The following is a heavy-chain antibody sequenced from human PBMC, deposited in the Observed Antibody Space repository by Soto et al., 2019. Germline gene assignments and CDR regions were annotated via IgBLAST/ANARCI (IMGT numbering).Heavy chain of an antibody. J-gene: IGHJ6*03. CDR1: GYIFTSYW. CDR2: IYPGDSDT. V-gene: IGHV5-51*01. Sequence: PGESLKISCKGSGYIFTSYWIGWVRQMPGKGLEWMGIIYPGDSDTRYSPSFQGQVTISADKSISTAYLQWRSLKASDTAMYYCERTFLKIYNYYYYTDVCGKGTTVTVSS. CDR3: ERTFLKIYNYYYYTDV.